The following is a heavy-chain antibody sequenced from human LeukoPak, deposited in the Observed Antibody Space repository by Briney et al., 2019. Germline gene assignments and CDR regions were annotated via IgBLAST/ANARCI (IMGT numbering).Heavy chain of an antibody. J-gene: IGHJ4*02. D-gene: IGHD3-10*01. V-gene: IGHV3-30*02. CDR2: IQNHGNDK. CDR1: GFTFSTQG. CDR3: ARESGRSRVGELLRD. Sequence: GWSLTLSCAASGFTFSTQGMHWLGQAPGKGLDGVTFIQNHGNDKRYADSVKGRFTVSRDNSKNTLYLQINSLRAEDTAMYYCARESGRSRVGELLRDWGQGTLVTVSS.